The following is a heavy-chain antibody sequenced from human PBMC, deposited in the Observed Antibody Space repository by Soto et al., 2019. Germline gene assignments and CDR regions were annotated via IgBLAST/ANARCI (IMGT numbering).Heavy chain of an antibody. CDR2: IYYSGST. V-gene: IGHV4-59*08. J-gene: IGHJ5*02. Sequence: SETLSLTCTVSGGSISSYYWSWIRQPPGKGLEWIGYIYYSGSTNYNPSLKSRVTISVDTSKNQFSLKLSSVTAADTAVYYCARHPYYYGSGSYYTANWFXPWGQGTLVTVSS. D-gene: IGHD3-10*01. CDR3: ARHPYYYGSGSYYTANWFXP. CDR1: GGSISSYY.